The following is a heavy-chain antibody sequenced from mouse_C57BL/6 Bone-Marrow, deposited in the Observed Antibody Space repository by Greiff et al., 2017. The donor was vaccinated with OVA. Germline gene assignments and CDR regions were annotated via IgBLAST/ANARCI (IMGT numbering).Heavy chain of an antibody. V-gene: IGHV1-9*01. CDR1: GYTFTGYW. D-gene: IGHD1-1*01. CDR2: LLPGSGST. J-gene: IGHJ2*01. CDR3: ARAGFHDYGSSYERDY. Sequence: QVQLQQSGAELMKPGASVKLSCKATGYTFTGYWIEWVKQRPGHGLEWIGELLPGSGSTNYNEKFKGQATFTADPSSNTAYMQLSSLTTEDSAIYYGARAGFHDYGSSYERDYWGQGTTLTVSS.